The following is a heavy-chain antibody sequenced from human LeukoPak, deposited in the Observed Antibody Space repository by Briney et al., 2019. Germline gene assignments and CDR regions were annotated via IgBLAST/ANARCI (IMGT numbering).Heavy chain of an antibody. Sequence: SETLSLTCAVSGGSISSYYWSWIRQPPGKGLEWIGYIYYSGSTNYNPSLKSRVTISVDTSKNQFSLKLSSVTAADTAVYYCARAMSPDYYYYYMDVWGKGTTVTVSS. J-gene: IGHJ6*03. V-gene: IGHV4-59*01. D-gene: IGHD3-22*01. CDR1: GGSISSYY. CDR2: IYYSGST. CDR3: ARAMSPDYYYYYMDV.